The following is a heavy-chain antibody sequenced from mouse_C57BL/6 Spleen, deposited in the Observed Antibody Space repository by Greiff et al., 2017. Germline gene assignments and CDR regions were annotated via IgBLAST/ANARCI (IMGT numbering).Heavy chain of an antibody. J-gene: IGHJ4*01. CDR1: GYTFTSYW. CDR2: IDPSDSYT. V-gene: IGHV1-69*01. D-gene: IGHD1-1*01. Sequence: QVQLQQPGAELVMPGASVKLSCKASGYTFTSYWMHWVKQRPGQGLEWIGEIDPSDSYTNYNQKFKGKSTLTVDKSSSTAYMQLSSLTSEDSAVYYCARLTAVVATEKDYAMDYWGQGTSVTVSS. CDR3: ARLTAVVATEKDYAMDY.